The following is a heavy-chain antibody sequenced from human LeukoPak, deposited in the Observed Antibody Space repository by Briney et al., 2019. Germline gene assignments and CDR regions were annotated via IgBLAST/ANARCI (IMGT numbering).Heavy chain of an antibody. CDR3: ETLRRDGYNYPRFDY. Sequence: PSETLSLTCTVSGGSISSSSYYWGWIRQPPGKGLEWIGSIYYSGSTYYNPSLKSRVTISVDTSKNQFSLKLSSVTAADTAVYYCETLRRDGYNYPRFDYWGQGTLVTVSS. CDR1: GGSISSSSYY. V-gene: IGHV4-39*01. CDR2: IYYSGST. J-gene: IGHJ4*02. D-gene: IGHD5-24*01.